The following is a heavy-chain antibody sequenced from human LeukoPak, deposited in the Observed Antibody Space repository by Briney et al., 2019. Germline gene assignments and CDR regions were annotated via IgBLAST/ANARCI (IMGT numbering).Heavy chain of an antibody. CDR3: VRDYTSGWYFDY. D-gene: IGHD6-19*01. CDR1: GFTFSSYW. V-gene: IGHV3-74*01. J-gene: IGHJ4*02. Sequence: AGGSLRLSCAASGFTFSSYWMHWVRQAPGKGLVWVSGINSDGSSTSYADSVKGRFTISRDNAKNMVYLQIYSLRAEDTAVYYCVRDYTSGWYFDYWGQGTLVTVSS. CDR2: INSDGSST.